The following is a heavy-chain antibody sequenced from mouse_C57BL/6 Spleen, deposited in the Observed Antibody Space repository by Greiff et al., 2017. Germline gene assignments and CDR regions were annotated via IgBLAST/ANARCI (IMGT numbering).Heavy chain of an antibody. CDR3: ARPRGSSYWYFDV. V-gene: IGHV3-6*01. D-gene: IGHD1-1*01. CDR2: ISYDGSN. CDR1: GYSITSGYY. Sequence: EVKLVESGPGLVKPSQSLSLTCSVTGYSITSGYYWNWIRQFPGNKLEWMGYISYDGSNNYNPSLKNRISITRDTSKNQFFLKLNSVTTEDTATYYCARPRGSSYWYFDVWGTGTTVTVSS. J-gene: IGHJ1*03.